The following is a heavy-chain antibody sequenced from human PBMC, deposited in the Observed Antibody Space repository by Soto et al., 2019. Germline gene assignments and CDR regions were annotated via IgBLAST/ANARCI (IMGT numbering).Heavy chain of an antibody. J-gene: IGHJ4*02. CDR2: IYYSGST. CDR3: ARGEAKGDYFDY. CDR1: GGSISSYY. V-gene: IGHV4-59*01. Sequence: PSETLSLTCTVSGGSISSYYWSWIRQPPGKGLEWIGYIYYSGSTNYNPSLKSRVTISVDTSKNQFSLKLSSVTAADTAVYYCARGEAKGDYFDYWGQGTLVTVS.